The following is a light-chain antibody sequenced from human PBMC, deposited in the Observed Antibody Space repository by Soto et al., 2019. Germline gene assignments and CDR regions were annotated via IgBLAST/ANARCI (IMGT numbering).Light chain of an antibody. CDR2: DVS. CDR3: SSYTSSSTVV. V-gene: IGLV2-14*01. Sequence: QSVLTQPASVSGSPGQSINISCTGTSSDVGGYNYVSWYHQHPGKAPKLMIYDVSNRPSGVSNRFSGSKSGNTASLTISGLQVEDEADYYCSSYTSSSTVVFGGGTKLTVL. J-gene: IGLJ2*01. CDR1: SSDVGGYNY.